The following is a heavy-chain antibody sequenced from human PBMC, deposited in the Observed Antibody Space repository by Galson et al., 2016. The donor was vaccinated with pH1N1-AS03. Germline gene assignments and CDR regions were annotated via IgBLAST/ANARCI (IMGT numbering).Heavy chain of an antibody. CDR2: ISGSGNNT. Sequence: SLRLSCAASGFTFGSFAMSWVRQAPGKGLEWVSAISGSGNNTYYGDSVKGRLTISRDNSKNMLYLQMNSLRAEDTAVYYCAQDKGLGGGSCYQYWGQGTLVTVSS. CDR1: GFTFGSFA. D-gene: IGHD2-15*01. V-gene: IGHV3-23*01. CDR3: AQDKGLGGGSCYQY. J-gene: IGHJ4*02.